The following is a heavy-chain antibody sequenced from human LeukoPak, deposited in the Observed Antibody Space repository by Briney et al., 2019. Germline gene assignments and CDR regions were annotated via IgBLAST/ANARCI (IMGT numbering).Heavy chain of an antibody. CDR1: GFTFSNYW. Sequence: PGGSQRLSCAASGFTFSNYWMHWVRQAPGKGLVWLSRINNDGSRTDYADSVKGRFTISRDNAKNTLYLQINSLRAEDTAVYYCARDSDGGVVPLGHWGQGTLVTVSS. D-gene: IGHD3-16*01. J-gene: IGHJ5*02. CDR2: INNDGSRT. V-gene: IGHV3-74*01. CDR3: ARDSDGGVVPLGH.